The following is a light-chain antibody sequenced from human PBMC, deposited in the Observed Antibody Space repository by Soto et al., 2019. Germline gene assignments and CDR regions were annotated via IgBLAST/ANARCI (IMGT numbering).Light chain of an antibody. CDR2: DVS. Sequence: QSVLTQPASVSGSPGQSIAISCTGTSSDVGGYNYVSWYQQHPGKAPKLIIYDVSNRPSGVSNRFSGSKSGNASSLTISWIQAEDEADYYCRSYTSSSLYVFGTGTKLTVL. J-gene: IGLJ1*01. V-gene: IGLV2-14*01. CDR3: RSYTSSSLYV. CDR1: SSDVGGYNY.